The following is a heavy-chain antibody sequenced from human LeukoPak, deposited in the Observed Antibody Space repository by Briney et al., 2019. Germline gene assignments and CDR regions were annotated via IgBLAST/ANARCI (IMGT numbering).Heavy chain of an antibody. Sequence: GGSLRLSCAASGFTFSSYAMSWVRQAPGKGLEWVSAISGSGGSTYYADSVKGRFTISRDNSKNTLYLQMNSLRAEDTAVYYCARNMHKHCSGGSCSSNFDYWGQGTLVTVSS. CDR2: ISGSGGST. V-gene: IGHV3-23*01. D-gene: IGHD2-15*01. CDR1: GFTFSSYA. CDR3: ARNMHKHCSGGSCSSNFDY. J-gene: IGHJ4*02.